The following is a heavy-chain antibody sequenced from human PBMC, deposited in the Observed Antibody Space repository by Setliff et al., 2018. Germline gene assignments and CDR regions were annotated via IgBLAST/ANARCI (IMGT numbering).Heavy chain of an antibody. CDR3: ARGGRFAHYMDV. D-gene: IGHD3-3*01. CDR1: GFAFNTYS. V-gene: IGHV3-48*04. J-gene: IGHJ6*03. Sequence: GGSLRLSCAASGFAFNTYSINWVRQAPGKGLEWIAHITSGGSSVSYVDSVKGRFTISRDNAKNSLYLQMNSLRAEDTAVYYCARGGRFAHYMDVWGKGTTVTVS. CDR2: ITSGGSSV.